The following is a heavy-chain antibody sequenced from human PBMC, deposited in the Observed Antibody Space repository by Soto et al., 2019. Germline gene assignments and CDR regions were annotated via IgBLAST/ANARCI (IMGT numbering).Heavy chain of an antibody. CDR2: IYYSGST. V-gene: IGHV4-61*01. J-gene: IGHJ5*02. D-gene: IGHD3-22*01. CDR1: GDSVRRGSYY. CDR3: ARDTAYYDSSGYKYGLDT. Sequence: PPETLSLTCTVSGDSVRRGSYYWSWIRQPPGKGLEWIGHIYYSGSTEYNPSLKSRVTISLNTSKNQFSLTLSSVTATDTAVCFCARDTAYYDSSGYKYGLDTWGQGTLVTVS.